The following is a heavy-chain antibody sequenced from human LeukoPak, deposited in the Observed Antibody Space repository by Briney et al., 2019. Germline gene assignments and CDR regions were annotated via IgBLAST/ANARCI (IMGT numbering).Heavy chain of an antibody. J-gene: IGHJ4*02. D-gene: IGHD3-10*01. V-gene: IGHV4-39*01. CDR1: GGSISGGSNY. CDR2: IYYSGST. CDR3: ARVYYDSETR. Sequence: SETLSLTCTVSGGSISGGSNYWGWIRQPPGKGLEWIGNIYYSGSTYYNPSLKSRVTISVDTSKNQFSLNLSSVTAADTAVYYCARVYYDSETRWGQGTLVTVSS.